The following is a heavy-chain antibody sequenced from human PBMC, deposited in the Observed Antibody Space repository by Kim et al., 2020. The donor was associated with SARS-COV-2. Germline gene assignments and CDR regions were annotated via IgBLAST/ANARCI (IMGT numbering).Heavy chain of an antibody. D-gene: IGHD4-17*01. CDR2: T. J-gene: IGHJ4*02. Sequence: TNYNPSLKSRVTISVDTSKNQFSLKLSSVTAADTAVYYCALGATVTTFDYCGQGTLVTVSS. V-gene: IGHV4-59*01. CDR3: ALGATVTTFDY.